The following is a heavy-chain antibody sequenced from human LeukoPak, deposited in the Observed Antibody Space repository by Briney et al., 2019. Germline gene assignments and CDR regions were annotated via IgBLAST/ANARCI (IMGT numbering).Heavy chain of an antibody. CDR3: AKDLDSGGSYESPGDY. Sequence: GGSLRLSCTASGFTFNKYAMSWLRQPPGKGLEWVSLISTSGRTHYADSVKGRFTISRDNSKNTLYLQMNTLRVDDTAIYYCAKDLDSGGSYESPGDYWGQGTQVTVSS. CDR2: ISTSGRT. CDR1: GFTFNKYA. V-gene: IGHV3-23*01. D-gene: IGHD6-19*01. J-gene: IGHJ4*02.